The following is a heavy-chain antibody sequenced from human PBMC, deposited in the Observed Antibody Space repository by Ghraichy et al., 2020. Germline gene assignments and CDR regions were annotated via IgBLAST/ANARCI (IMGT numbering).Heavy chain of an antibody. Sequence: ASVKVSCKASGYTFTSYAMHWVRQAPGQRLEWMGWINAGNGNTKYSQKFQGRVTITRDTSASTAYMELSSLRSEDTAVYYCARDGGRALGSGSYIPFDPWGQGTLVTVSS. D-gene: IGHD3-10*01. J-gene: IGHJ5*02. V-gene: IGHV1-3*01. CDR2: INAGNGNT. CDR1: GYTFTSYA. CDR3: ARDGGRALGSGSYIPFDP.